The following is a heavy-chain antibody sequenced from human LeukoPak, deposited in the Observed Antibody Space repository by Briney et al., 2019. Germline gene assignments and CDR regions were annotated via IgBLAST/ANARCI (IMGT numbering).Heavy chain of an antibody. J-gene: IGHJ4*02. Sequence: GASAKVSCKASGYTFTGYYMHWVRQAPGQGLEWMGWINPNSGGTNYAQKFQGRVTMTRDTSISTAYMELSRLRSDDTAVYYCARVESDEASLFYWGQGTLVTVSS. D-gene: IGHD2-2*01. CDR2: INPNSGGT. V-gene: IGHV1-2*02. CDR3: ARVESDEASLFY. CDR1: GYTFTGYY.